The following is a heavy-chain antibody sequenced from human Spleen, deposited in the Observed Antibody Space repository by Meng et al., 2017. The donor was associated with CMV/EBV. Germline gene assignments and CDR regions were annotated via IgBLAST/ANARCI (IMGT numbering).Heavy chain of an antibody. CDR1: VSSGSRK. Sequence: VSSGSRKWSWIGQHGGKGLEWKGYKNKRGRKEKNQRIKRRDTITVDTSKNQFSLKPSSVTAADTAVYYCARVYYSVRGAFDPWGQGTLVTVSS. CDR3: ARVYYSVRGAFDP. D-gene: IGHD3-10*01. CDR2: KNKRGRK. V-gene: IGHV4-61*01. J-gene: IGHJ5*02.